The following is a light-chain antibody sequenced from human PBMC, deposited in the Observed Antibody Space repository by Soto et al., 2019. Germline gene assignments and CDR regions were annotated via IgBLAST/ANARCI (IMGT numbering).Light chain of an antibody. CDR2: GAS. J-gene: IGKJ3*01. V-gene: IGKV3-15*01. Sequence: EIVMTQSPATLSVSPGERATLSCRASQSVSSNLAWYQQKPGQAPRLLIYGASTRATGIPARFSGSGSGTEFTLTISSLQSEDFAVYYCQQYYRYPPAFGPGTKVEIK. CDR1: QSVSSN. CDR3: QQYYRYPPA.